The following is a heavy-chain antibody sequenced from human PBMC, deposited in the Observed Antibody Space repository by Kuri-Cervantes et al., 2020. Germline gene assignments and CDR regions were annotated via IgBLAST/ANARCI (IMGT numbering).Heavy chain of an antibody. V-gene: IGHV3-7*01. J-gene: IGHJ5*02. CDR2: IKEDGSDT. CDR3: ARSGGYGWDA. CDR1: GFTFGTHW. Sequence: GGSLRLSCSVAGFTFGTHWMSWVRQAPGKGLEWVANIKEDGSDTFYVDSLKGRFSISRDNAKNEVYLQMDSLGVDDTAMYYCARSGGYGWDAWGQGARVTVSS. D-gene: IGHD2-8*02.